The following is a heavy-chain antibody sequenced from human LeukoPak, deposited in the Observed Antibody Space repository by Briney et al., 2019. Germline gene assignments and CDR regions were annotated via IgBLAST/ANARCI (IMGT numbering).Heavy chain of an antibody. Sequence: PSETLSLTCAAYGGSFSGYYWSWIRQPPGKGLEWIGEINHSGSTNYNPSLKSRVTISVDTSKNHFSLKLSSVTAADTAVYYCARSSRGYKDYWGQGTLVTVSS. CDR2: INHSGST. J-gene: IGHJ4*02. D-gene: IGHD5-24*01. V-gene: IGHV4-34*01. CDR3: ARSSRGYKDY. CDR1: GGSFSGYY.